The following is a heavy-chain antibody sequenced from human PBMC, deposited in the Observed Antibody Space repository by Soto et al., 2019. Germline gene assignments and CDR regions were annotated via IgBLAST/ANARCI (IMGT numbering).Heavy chain of an antibody. V-gene: IGHV1-69*12. J-gene: IGHJ4*02. Sequence: QVQLVQSGAEVKKPGSSVKVSCKASGGTFSSYAISWVRQAPGQGLEWMGGIIPIFGTANDAQKFQGRVTITADESTSTAYMDLNNLRSEDTAVYYCARAMIVVPQIPYHFDYWGQGTLVTLSS. CDR3: ARAMIVVPQIPYHFDY. D-gene: IGHD3-22*01. CDR1: GGTFSSYA. CDR2: IIPIFGTA.